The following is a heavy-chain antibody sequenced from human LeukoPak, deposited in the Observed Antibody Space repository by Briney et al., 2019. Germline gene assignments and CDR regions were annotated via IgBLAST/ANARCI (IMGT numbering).Heavy chain of an antibody. CDR1: GVSISSGGYY. V-gene: IGHV4-30-2*01. J-gene: IGHJ4*02. CDR3: AREIRFWDNRHFGY. Sequence: PSQTLSLTCTVSGVSISSGGYYWSWIRQPPGKGLEWIGEINHSGSTNYNPSLKSRVTISVDTSKNQFSLKLSSVTAADTAVYYCAREIRFWDNRHFGYWGQGTLVTVSS. D-gene: IGHD3-3*01. CDR2: INHSGST.